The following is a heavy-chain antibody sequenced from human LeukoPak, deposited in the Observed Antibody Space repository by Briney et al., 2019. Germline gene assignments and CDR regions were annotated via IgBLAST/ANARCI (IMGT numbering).Heavy chain of an antibody. CDR1: GFTFSSYG. D-gene: IGHD4-17*01. V-gene: IGHV3-33*01. J-gene: IGHJ3*01. Sequence: PGRSLRLSCAASGFTFSSYGMHWVRQAPGKGLEWVAVIWYDGSNKYYADSVKGRFTISRDNSKNTLYLQMNSLRAEDTAVYYCARTPMRSCSLKGVTTFDGWGQGTMVVVSS. CDR3: ARTPMRSCSLKGVTTFDG. CDR2: IWYDGSNK.